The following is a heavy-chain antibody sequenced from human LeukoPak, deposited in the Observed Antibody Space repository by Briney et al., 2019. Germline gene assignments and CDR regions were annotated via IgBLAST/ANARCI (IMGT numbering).Heavy chain of an antibody. Sequence: SETLSLTCAVYGGSFSGYYWSWIRQPPGKGLEWIGEINHSGSTNYNPSLKSRVTISVDTSKNQFSPKLSSVTAADTAVYYCAREGVVGAYGHFDYWGQGTLVTVSS. V-gene: IGHV4-34*01. J-gene: IGHJ4*02. D-gene: IGHD2-15*01. CDR3: AREGVVGAYGHFDY. CDR2: INHSGST. CDR1: GGSFSGYY.